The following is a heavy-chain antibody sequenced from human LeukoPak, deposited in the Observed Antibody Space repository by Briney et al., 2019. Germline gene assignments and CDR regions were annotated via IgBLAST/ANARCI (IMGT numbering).Heavy chain of an antibody. V-gene: IGHV4-59*08. CDR1: GASMSDYY. CDR2: IYYTGST. D-gene: IGHD3-9*01. J-gene: IGHJ4*02. CDR3: VRRVRYFGQNDY. Sequence: SEALSLTCTVSGASMSDYYWSWIRQPPGKGLEWIGYIYYTGSTNYNPSLKSRVTMSVDTSKNQISLKLSSVTAADSAVYYCVRRVRYFGQNDYWGQGTLVTVSS.